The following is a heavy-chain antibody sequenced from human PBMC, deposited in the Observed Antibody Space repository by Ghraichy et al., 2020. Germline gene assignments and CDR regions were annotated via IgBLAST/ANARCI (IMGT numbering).Heavy chain of an antibody. CDR3: ARSNSSRWGNSFFDV. D-gene: IGHD6-13*01. V-gene: IGHV3-74*01. J-gene: IGHJ2*01. CDR1: GFTFSSYW. CDR2: IISDETST. Sequence: GGSLRLSCVASGFTFSSYWMHWVRQAPGKGLVWVSRIISDETSTSYADSVKGRFTISRDNAKNTLYLQMNSLRAEDTAVYYCARSNSSRWGNSFFDVWGRGTLVTVSS.